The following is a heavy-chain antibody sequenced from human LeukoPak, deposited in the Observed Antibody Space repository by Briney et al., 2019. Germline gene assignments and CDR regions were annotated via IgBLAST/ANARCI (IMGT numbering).Heavy chain of an antibody. CDR2: IYYSGST. V-gene: IGHV4-59*01. J-gene: IGHJ6*02. CDR3: ARLNSYGPNYYYGMDV. D-gene: IGHD5-18*01. Sequence: SETLSLACTVSGGSISSYYWSWIRQPPGKGLEWIGYIYYSGSTNYNPSLKSRVTISVDTSKNQFSLKLSSVTAADTAVYYCARLNSYGPNYYYGMDVWGQGTTVTVSS. CDR1: GGSISSYY.